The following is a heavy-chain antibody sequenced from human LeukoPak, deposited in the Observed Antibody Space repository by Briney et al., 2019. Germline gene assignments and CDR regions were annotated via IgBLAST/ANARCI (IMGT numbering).Heavy chain of an antibody. CDR1: GYTFTSYA. CDR3: ASGYGDSEGSGWFDP. Sequence: ASVKVSCKASGYTFTSYAMNWVRQAPGQGLEWMGWINTNTGNPTYAQGFTGRLVFSLDTSVSTAYLQISSLKAGDTSVYYCASGYGDSEGSGWFDPWGQGTLVTVSS. D-gene: IGHD4-17*01. V-gene: IGHV7-4-1*02. J-gene: IGHJ5*02. CDR2: INTNTGNP.